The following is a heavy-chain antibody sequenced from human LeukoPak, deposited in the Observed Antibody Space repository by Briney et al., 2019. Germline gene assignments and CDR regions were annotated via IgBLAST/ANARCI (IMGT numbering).Heavy chain of an antibody. CDR3: ARGAQSGRLRGNYYYGMDV. CDR2: INPSDGST. Sequence: GASVKVSCKASGYTFTSYYIHWVRQAPGQGLEWMGIINPSDGSTSYAQNFQGRVTMTRDTSTSTLYMELSSLRSEDTDVYFCARGAQSGRLRGNYYYGMDVWGQGTTVTVSS. CDR1: GYTFTSYY. D-gene: IGHD1-26*01. V-gene: IGHV1-46*01. J-gene: IGHJ6*02.